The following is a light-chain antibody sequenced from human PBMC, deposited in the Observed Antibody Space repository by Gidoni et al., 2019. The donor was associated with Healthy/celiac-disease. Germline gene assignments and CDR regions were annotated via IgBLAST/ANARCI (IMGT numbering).Light chain of an antibody. CDR2: GAS. Sequence: EIVLTQSPGTLSLSPGERATLSCRASQSVSRSYLAWYQQKPGQAPRLLIYGASSRATGIPDRFSGSGSGTDFTLTISRLEPEEFAVYYCQQYGSSPPAYTFGQXTKLEIK. CDR3: QQYGSSPPAYT. V-gene: IGKV3-20*01. J-gene: IGKJ2*01. CDR1: QSVSRSY.